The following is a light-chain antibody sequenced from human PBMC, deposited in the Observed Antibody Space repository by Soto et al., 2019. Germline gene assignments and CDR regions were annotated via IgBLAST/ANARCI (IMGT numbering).Light chain of an antibody. Sequence: DILMTQSPSTLSASVGDRVTITCRASQTISTWVAWYQHKPGKAPKLLIYAASNLQSGVPSRFSGSGSGTDFTLTISSLQPEDFATYFCQQSYTTPVYSFGQGTKVDIK. CDR3: QQSYTTPVYS. CDR1: QTISTW. J-gene: IGKJ2*01. CDR2: AAS. V-gene: IGKV1-39*01.